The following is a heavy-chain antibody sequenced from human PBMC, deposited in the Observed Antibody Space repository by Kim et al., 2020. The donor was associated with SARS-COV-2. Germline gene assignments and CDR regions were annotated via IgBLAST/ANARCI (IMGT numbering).Heavy chain of an antibody. CDR1: GFTVSSNY. V-gene: IGHV3-53*01. CDR2: VYSGGST. Sequence: GGSLRLSCAASGFTVSSNYVSWVRQAPGKGLEWVSTVYSGGSTYYVDSVKGRFAISRDNYKNTLYLQMNSLRAEDTAVYYCARGLGLRGVILNYFDSWG. D-gene: IGHD3-10*01. CDR3: ARGLGLRGVILNYFDS. J-gene: IGHJ4*01.